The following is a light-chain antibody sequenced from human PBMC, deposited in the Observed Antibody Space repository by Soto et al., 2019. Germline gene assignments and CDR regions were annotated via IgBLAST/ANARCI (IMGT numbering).Light chain of an antibody. J-gene: IGKJ1*01. CDR2: DAS. CDR1: QTISSW. CDR3: QHYNSYSEA. Sequence: DIQMTQSPFTLSASVGDRVTITCRASQTISSWLAWYQQKPGKAPKVLIYDASSLESGVPSRFSGSGSGTEFTLTISSLQPDDFATYYCQHYNSYSEAFGQGTKVDIK. V-gene: IGKV1-5*01.